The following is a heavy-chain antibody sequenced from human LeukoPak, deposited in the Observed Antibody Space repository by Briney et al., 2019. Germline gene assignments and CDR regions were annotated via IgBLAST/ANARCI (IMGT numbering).Heavy chain of an antibody. CDR3: ARGLLVVPAAKSYYPLGY. CDR2: MNPNSGNT. D-gene: IGHD2-2*01. V-gene: IGHV1-8*03. Sequence: GASVKVSCKASGYTFTSYDINWVRQATGQGLEWMGWMNPNSGNTGYAQKFQDRVTITRNTSISTAYMELSSLRSEDTAVYYCARGLLVVPAAKSYYPLGYWGQGTLVTVSS. J-gene: IGHJ4*02. CDR1: GYTFTSYD.